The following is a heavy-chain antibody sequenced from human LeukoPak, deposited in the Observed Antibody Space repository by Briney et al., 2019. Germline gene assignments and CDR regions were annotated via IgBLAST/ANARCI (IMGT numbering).Heavy chain of an antibody. CDR2: IYTTGSP. J-gene: IGHJ5*02. CDR3: ARDRGITTARGVPSWFDP. Sequence: PSETLSLTCTASGGSISSSNYYWTWIRQPAGKGLEWIGRIYTTGSPSYSPSLKSRVTISVDTSTNQFSLKLTSVGAADTAVYYCARDRGITTARGVPSWFDPWGQGTLVTVSS. V-gene: IGHV4-61*02. CDR1: GGSISSSNYY. D-gene: IGHD3-10*01.